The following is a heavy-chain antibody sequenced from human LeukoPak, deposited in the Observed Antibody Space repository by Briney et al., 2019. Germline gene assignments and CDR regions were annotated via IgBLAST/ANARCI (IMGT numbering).Heavy chain of an antibody. CDR1: GFTFSSYA. Sequence: GGSLTLSCAASGFTFSSYAMSWVRQAPGKGLEWVSYISSSGSTIYYADSVKGRFTISRDNAKNSLYLQMNSLRAEDTAVYYCASSRLVDWPYIPWAWGQGTLVTVSS. J-gene: IGHJ5*02. CDR2: ISSSGSTI. CDR3: ASSRLVDWPYIPWA. D-gene: IGHD3-9*01. V-gene: IGHV3-48*03.